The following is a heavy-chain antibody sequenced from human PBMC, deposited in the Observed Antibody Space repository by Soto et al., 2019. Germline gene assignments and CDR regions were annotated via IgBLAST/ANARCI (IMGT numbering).Heavy chain of an antibody. V-gene: IGHV3-48*03. J-gene: IGHJ5*02. CDR2: ISSGGSNI. D-gene: IGHD2-15*01. Sequence: GGSLRLSCAVSGFTFSSYEMNWGRQAPGKGLEWVSYISSGGSNIHYADSVKGRFTISRDNSKNTLYLQMNSLRAEDTAVYYCARDVVVVVAATTYNWFDPWGQGTLVTVSS. CDR1: GFTFSSYE. CDR3: ARDVVVVVAATTYNWFDP.